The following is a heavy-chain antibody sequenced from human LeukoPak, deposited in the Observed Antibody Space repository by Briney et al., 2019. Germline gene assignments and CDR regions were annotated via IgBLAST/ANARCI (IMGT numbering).Heavy chain of an antibody. Sequence: GGSLRLSCAASGFTFSDYYMSWIRQAPGKGLEWVSYISSSGSTIYYADSVKGRFTISRDNAKNSLYLQMNSLRAEDTAVYYCARDEGYCSSTSCSYWFDPWGQGTLVTVSS. J-gene: IGHJ5*02. V-gene: IGHV3-11*01. CDR3: ARDEGYCSSTSCSYWFDP. CDR2: ISSSGSTI. D-gene: IGHD2-2*01. CDR1: GFTFSDYY.